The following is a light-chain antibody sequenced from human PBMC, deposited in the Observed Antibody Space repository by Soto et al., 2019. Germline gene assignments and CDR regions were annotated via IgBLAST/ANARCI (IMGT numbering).Light chain of an antibody. Sequence: SYDLTQPPSVAVSPGQTAIITCSGDKLGDKFACWYQQKPGQSPVLVIYEDYKRPSGIPERFSGSNSGNTATLTISDTQAMDEADYYCQAWDIDTAVFGTGTKVTVL. CDR3: QAWDIDTAV. V-gene: IGLV3-1*01. J-gene: IGLJ1*01. CDR1: KLGDKF. CDR2: EDY.